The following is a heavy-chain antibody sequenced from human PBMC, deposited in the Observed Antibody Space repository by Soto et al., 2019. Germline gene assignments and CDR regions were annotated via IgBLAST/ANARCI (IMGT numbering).Heavy chain of an antibody. CDR1: GYPFTSYY. CDR3: AREAAVAGTAFDH. CDR2: INVSDGST. V-gene: IGHV1-46*01. D-gene: IGHD6-19*01. J-gene: IGHJ5*02. Sequence: ASVKVSCKASGYPFTSYYLHWVRQVPGQGPEWMGRINVSDGSTKYAQNFQGRVTMTRDTSTTTVYMELSPLRSDDTAVYYCAREAAVAGTAFDHWGQGTLVTVS.